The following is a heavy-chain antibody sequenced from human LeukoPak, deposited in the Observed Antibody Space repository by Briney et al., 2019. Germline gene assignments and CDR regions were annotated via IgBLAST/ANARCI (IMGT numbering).Heavy chain of an antibody. V-gene: IGHV1-69*13. CDR3: ARELYSGYDTHFGY. Sequence: VKVSCKASGGTFSSYAISWVRQAPGQGLAWMGGIIPIFGTANYAQKFQGRVTITADESTSTAYMELSSLRSEDTAVYYCARELYSGYDTHFGYWGQGTLVTVSS. J-gene: IGHJ4*02. CDR1: GGTFSSYA. D-gene: IGHD5-12*01. CDR2: IIPIFGTA.